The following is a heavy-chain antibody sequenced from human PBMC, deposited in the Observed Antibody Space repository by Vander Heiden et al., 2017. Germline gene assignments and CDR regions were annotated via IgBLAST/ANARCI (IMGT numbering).Heavy chain of an antibody. CDR3: ASGVWGDDAFDI. D-gene: IGHD2-8*01. CDR2: INPHSGGT. Sequence: QVQLVQSGAEVKKPGASVTVSCKTSGYTFTAYYMSWVRQAPGQGLEWMGWINPHSGGTNYAQKFQGRVTMTRDTSISTAYMDLSRLRSDDTAVYYCASGVWGDDAFDIWGQGTMVTVSS. J-gene: IGHJ3*02. CDR1: GYTFTAYY. V-gene: IGHV1-2*02.